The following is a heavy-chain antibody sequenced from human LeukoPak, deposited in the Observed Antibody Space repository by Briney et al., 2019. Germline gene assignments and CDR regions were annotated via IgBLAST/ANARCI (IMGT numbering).Heavy chain of an antibody. Sequence: LSLTCAVSGVSISGSYYYWGWIRQPPGKGLEWVSYISSSGSTIYYADSVKGRFTISRDNAKNSLYLQMNSLRAEDTAVYYCARGDYYYYYMDVWGKGTTVTISS. CDR2: ISSSGSTI. CDR1: GVSISGSYYY. CDR3: ARGDYYYYYMDV. J-gene: IGHJ6*03. V-gene: IGHV3-11*01.